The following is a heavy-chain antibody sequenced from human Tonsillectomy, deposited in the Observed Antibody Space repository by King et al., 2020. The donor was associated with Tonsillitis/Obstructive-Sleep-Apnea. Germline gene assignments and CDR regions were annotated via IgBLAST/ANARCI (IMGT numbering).Heavy chain of an antibody. D-gene: IGHD6-13*01. CDR2: IDPTDSHT. CDR3: EGHVIAAADGPPGLDV. J-gene: IGHJ6*02. V-gene: IGHV5-10-1*03. Sequence: VQLVESGAEVKKPGESLRISCKGSGYSFSSYWINWVRQMPGKGLEWMGRIDPTDSHTNYSPSFQGHVTISVDNSISTAYLQWSSLKASDTAMYYCEGHVIAAADGPPGLDVWGQGTTVTVFS. CDR1: GYSFSSYW.